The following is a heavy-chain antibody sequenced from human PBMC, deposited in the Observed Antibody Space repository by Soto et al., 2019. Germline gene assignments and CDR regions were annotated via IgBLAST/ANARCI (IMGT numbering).Heavy chain of an antibody. D-gene: IGHD3-9*01. Sequence: SVKVSCKASGGTFSSYAISWVRQAPGQGLEWMGGIIPIFGTANYAQKFQGRVTITADESTSTAYMELSSLRSEDTAVYYCARAPLHYDILTGYRPYYFYGMDVWGQGTTVTVSS. J-gene: IGHJ6*02. CDR2: IIPIFGTA. CDR1: GGTFSSYA. V-gene: IGHV1-69*13. CDR3: ARAPLHYDILTGYRPYYFYGMDV.